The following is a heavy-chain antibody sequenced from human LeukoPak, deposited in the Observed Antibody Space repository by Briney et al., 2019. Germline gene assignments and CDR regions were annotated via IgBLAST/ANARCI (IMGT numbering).Heavy chain of an antibody. Sequence: GASVTVSCKVSGYTLTQLSIHWVRQAPGKGLEWMGGFDPEDGETIYAQQFQGGLIMTEDTSTDTAYMEVSSLTTEDTAVYYCATEANGYFLYWGQGTLVTVSS. V-gene: IGHV1-24*01. CDR3: ATEANGYFLY. J-gene: IGHJ4*02. CDR1: GYTLTQLS. CDR2: FDPEDGET. D-gene: IGHD5-18*01.